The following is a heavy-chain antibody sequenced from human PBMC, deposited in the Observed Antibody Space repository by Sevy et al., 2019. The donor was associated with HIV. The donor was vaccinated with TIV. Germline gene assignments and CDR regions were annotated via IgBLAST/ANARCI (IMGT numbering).Heavy chain of an antibody. V-gene: IGHV3-23*01. CDR2: LSFGCGEI. J-gene: IGHJ4*02. Sequence: GESLKISCAAAGFTFSKYSMSWVRQPPGKGLEWVSTLSFGCGEINYADSVKGRFTISRDNSKSSVYLQMNNLRPEDTAVYYCAREGCTKPHDYWGQGTLVTVSS. CDR3: AREGCTKPHDY. D-gene: IGHD2-8*01. CDR1: GFTFSKYS.